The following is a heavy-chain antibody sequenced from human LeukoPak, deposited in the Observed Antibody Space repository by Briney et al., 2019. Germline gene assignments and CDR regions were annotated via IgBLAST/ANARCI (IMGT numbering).Heavy chain of an antibody. CDR2: IYYSAST. Sequence: NPSETLSLTCTVSGGSISSYYWTWIRQPPGKGLEWIGYIYYSASTNYNPSLKSRVTISVDTSKNQFSLKLSSVTAADTAVYYCARDHIVVVPAAINYYYYYMDVWGKGTTVTVSS. D-gene: IGHD2-2*02. CDR1: GGSISSYY. V-gene: IGHV4-59*01. J-gene: IGHJ6*03. CDR3: ARDHIVVVPAAINYYYYYMDV.